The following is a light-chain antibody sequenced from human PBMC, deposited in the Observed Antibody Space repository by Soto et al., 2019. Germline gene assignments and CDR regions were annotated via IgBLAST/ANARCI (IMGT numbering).Light chain of an antibody. J-gene: IGLJ3*02. V-gene: IGLV2-14*01. CDR3: QSYDNSLSGWV. CDR1: SSDVGGYNY. Sequence: QSALTQPASMSGSPGQSITISCTGTSSDVGGYNYVSWYQQHPGKAPKVLIYEVSNRPSGVSTRFSGSKSGNTASLTISGLQAEDESDYYCQSYDNSLSGWVFGGGTKLTVL. CDR2: EVS.